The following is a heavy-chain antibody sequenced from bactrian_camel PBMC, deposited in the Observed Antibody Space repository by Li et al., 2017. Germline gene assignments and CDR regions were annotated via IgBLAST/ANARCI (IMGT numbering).Heavy chain of an antibody. CDR2: IGSDGRI. CDR1: GYAYSDGYC. CDR3: AAEYTDFGGWWLVHPRATDY. V-gene: IGHV3S67*01. D-gene: IGHD2*01. Sequence: EVQLVESGGGSVQAGGSLRLSCVVSGYAYSDGYCLGWFRQAPGKEREGVGAIGSDGRIFYADSVKGRFLISKDNAKNTLFLQMNSLKPEDTAMYYCAAEYTDFGGWWLVHPRATDYWGQGTQVTVS. J-gene: IGHJ4*01.